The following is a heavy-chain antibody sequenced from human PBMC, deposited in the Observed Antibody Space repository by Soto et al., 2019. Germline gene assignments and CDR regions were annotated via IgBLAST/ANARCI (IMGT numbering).Heavy chain of an antibody. CDR3: ARDGTYASGWDNKTTYTLDV. D-gene: IGHD6-19*01. V-gene: IGHV1-3*01. Sequence: ASVKVSGKASGYTFVNYAMNWVRQAPGQRFEWVGWITVGNGNSRYSENLRGRVAFTRDTSASTAYMELSSLRSEDTSVYYCARDGTYASGWDNKTTYTLDVWGQGTTVTVSS. CDR1: GYTFVNYA. J-gene: IGHJ6*02. CDR2: ITVGNGNS.